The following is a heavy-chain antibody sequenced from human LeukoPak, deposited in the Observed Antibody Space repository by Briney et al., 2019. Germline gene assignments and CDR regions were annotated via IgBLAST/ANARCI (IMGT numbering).Heavy chain of an antibody. D-gene: IGHD3-10*01. CDR2: LSGGGDSR. CDR1: GFIFSNYA. Sequence: PGGSLRLSCAASGFIFSNYAMSWVRQAPGKGLEWVSSLSGGGDSRYYADSVMGRFTISRDNSKNTLYLQMNSLRAEDTAVYYCAKAVRSMVTGGGYFDSWGQGTLVTVSS. V-gene: IGHV3-23*01. CDR3: AKAVRSMVTGGGYFDS. J-gene: IGHJ4*02.